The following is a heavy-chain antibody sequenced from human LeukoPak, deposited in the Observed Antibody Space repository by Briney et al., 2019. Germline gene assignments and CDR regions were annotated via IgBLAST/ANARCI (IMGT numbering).Heavy chain of an antibody. CDR1: GYTFTGYY. D-gene: IGHD3-10*01. V-gene: IGHV1-2*06. CDR2: INPNSGGT. CDR3: ARDLSDLLWFGELSGYYYCMDV. Sequence: ASVKVSCKASGYTFTGYYMHWVRQAPGQGLEWMGRINPNSGGTNYAQKFRGRVTMTRDTSISTAYMELSRLRSDDTAVYYCARDLSDLLWFGELSGYYYCMDVWGKGTTVTVSS. J-gene: IGHJ6*03.